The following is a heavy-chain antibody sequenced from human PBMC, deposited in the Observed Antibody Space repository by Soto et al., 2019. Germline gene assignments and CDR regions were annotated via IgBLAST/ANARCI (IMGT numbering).Heavy chain of an antibody. CDR2: IYYSGST. Sequence: PSETLSLTCTVSGGSISSGDYYWSWIRQPPGKGLEWIGYIYYSGSTYYNPSLKSQVTISVDTSKNQFSLKLSSVTAADTAVFFWAGKTGTGGGVVFASGGQGTLVPVSP. D-gene: IGHD1-7*01. CDR1: GGSISSGDYY. CDR3: AGKTGTGGGVVFAS. V-gene: IGHV4-30-4*01. J-gene: IGHJ4*02.